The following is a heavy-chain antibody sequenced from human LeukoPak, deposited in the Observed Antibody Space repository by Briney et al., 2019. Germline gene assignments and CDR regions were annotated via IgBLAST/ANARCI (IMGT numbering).Heavy chain of an antibody. CDR2: IIPIFGTA. V-gene: IGHV1-69*01. Sequence: SVKVSCKASGGTFSSYAISWVRQAPGQGLEWMGGIIPIFGTANYAQKFQGRVTITADESTSTAYMELSSLRSEDTAVYYCARVFGFQGFVVVPAAIGAFDIWGQGTMVTVSS. CDR1: GGTFSSYA. CDR3: ARVFGFQGFVVVPAAIGAFDI. J-gene: IGHJ3*02. D-gene: IGHD2-2*02.